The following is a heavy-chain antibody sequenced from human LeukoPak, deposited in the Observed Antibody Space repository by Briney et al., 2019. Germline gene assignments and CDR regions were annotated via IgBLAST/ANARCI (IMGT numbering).Heavy chain of an antibody. D-gene: IGHD3-10*01. Sequence: XXXXGSIYYSXSTYYNPSVKSRFTISVDTSKNQFSLKLTSVTAADTAVYYCARHDVLLWFGELRGENWFDPWGQGTLVTVSS. J-gene: IGHJ5*02. V-gene: IGHV4-39*01. CDR3: ARHDVLLWFGELRGENWFDP. CDR2: IYYSXST.